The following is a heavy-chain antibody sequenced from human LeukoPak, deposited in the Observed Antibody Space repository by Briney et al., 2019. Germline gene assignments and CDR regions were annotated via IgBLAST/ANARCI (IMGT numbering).Heavy chain of an antibody. D-gene: IGHD6-19*01. CDR2: VYYSGTT. Sequence: SETLSLTCTVSGGSISTYFWSWIRRPPGKGLEWIGYVYYSGTTNYNPSLKSRVTISVDTSKNQFSLRLTSVTAADTAVYYCARGGGSGWYEKIWFDPWGQGTLVTVSS. J-gene: IGHJ5*02. CDR1: GGSISTYF. CDR3: ARGGGSGWYEKIWFDP. V-gene: IGHV4-59*01.